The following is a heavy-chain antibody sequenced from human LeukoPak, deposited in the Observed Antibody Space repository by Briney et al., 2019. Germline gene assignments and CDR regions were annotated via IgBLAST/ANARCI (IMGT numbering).Heavy chain of an antibody. CDR2: ISSNGGST. V-gene: IGHV3-64*01. J-gene: IGHJ3*02. Sequence: SGGSLRLSCAASGFTFSSYAMHWVRQAPGKGLEYVSAISSNGGSTYYANSVKGRFTISRDNSKNTLYLQTGSLRAEDMAVYYCAREIVVVPAYAFDIWGQEPMDRVS. CDR1: GFTFSSYA. CDR3: AREIVVVPAYAFDI. D-gene: IGHD2-2*01.